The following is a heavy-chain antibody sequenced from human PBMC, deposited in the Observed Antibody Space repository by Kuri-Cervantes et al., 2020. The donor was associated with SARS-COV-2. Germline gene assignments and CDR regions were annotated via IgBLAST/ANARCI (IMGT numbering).Heavy chain of an antibody. CDR3: ASVSTMGVSLD. CDR2: ISTSGGDT. Sequence: GESLKISCAASRFTFNNYDLIWVRQATGKGLEWVSSISTSGGDTNYADSLKGRFTISRDNSKNTLYLQMNSLRVEDTAVYYCASVSTMGVSLDWGQGTLVTVSS. CDR1: RFTFNNYD. D-gene: IGHD5-24*01. V-gene: IGHV3-23*01. J-gene: IGHJ4*02.